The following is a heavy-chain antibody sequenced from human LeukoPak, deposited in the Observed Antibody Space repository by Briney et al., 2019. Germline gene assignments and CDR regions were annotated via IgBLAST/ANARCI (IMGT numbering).Heavy chain of an antibody. D-gene: IGHD4-23*01. CDR3: ARGGTSSSLAY. CDR1: GFTFSSYS. CDR2: ISSSSTI. J-gene: IGHJ4*02. V-gene: IGHV3-48*02. Sequence: GGSLRLSCAASGFTFSSYSINWVRQAPGKGLEWVSYISSSSTISYADSVEGRFTISRDNANNSLYLQMNSLRDEDTAVYYCARGGTSSSLAYWGQGTLVTVSS.